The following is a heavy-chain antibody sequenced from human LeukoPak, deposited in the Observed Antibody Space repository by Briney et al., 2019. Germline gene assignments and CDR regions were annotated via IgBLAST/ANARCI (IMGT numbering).Heavy chain of an antibody. CDR1: GFTVSSNY. D-gene: IGHD1-26*01. V-gene: IGHV3-23*01. J-gene: IGHJ3*02. CDR3: AKDSAPSGSYDAFDI. Sequence: GGSLRLSCAASGFTVSSNYMSWVRQAPGKGLEWVSAISGSGGSTYYADSVKGRFIISRDNSKNTLYLQMNSLRAEDTAVYYCAKDSAPSGSYDAFDIWGQGTMVTVSS. CDR2: ISGSGGST.